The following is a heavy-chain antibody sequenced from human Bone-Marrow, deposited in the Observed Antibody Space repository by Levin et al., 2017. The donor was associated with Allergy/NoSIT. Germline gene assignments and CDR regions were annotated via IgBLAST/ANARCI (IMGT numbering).Heavy chain of an antibody. J-gene: IGHJ5*02. D-gene: IGHD2-15*01. V-gene: IGHV4-34*01. Sequence: KPSETLSLTCAVYGGSFSGYYWSWIRQPPGKGLEWIGEINHSGSTNYNPSLKSRVTISVDTSKNQFSLKLTSVTAADTAVYYCAVELGYCSGGSCYGGWFDPWGQGTLVTVSS. CDR1: GGSFSGYY. CDR3: AVELGYCSGGSCYGGWFDP. CDR2: INHSGST.